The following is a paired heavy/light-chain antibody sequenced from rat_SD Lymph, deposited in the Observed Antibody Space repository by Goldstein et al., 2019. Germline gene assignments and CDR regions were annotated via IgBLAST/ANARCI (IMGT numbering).Heavy chain of an antibody. J-gene: IGHJ1*01. CDR2: IWSNGGT. V-gene: IGHV2-47*01. CDR3: ARKELYWYFDF. CDR1: GLSLTSNS. Sequence: QVQLKESGPGLVQPSQTLSLTCTVSGLSLTSNSVSWIRQPPGKGLEWMGVIWSNGGTDYNSAIKSRLSISRDTSKSQVFLKMNSLQTEDTAMYFCARKELYWYFDFWGPGTMVTVSS.
Light chain of an antibody. CDR1: EDIYSN. CDR2: DAN. J-gene: IGKJ2-3*01. CDR3: QQYNNYPPYT. V-gene: IGKV12S34*01. Sequence: DIQMTQSPASLSASLGETVTIECRASEDIYSNLAWYQQKPGNSPQLLIYDANSLADGVPSRFSGSGSGTQYSLKINSLQSEDVASYFCQQYNNYPPYTFGAGTKLELK.